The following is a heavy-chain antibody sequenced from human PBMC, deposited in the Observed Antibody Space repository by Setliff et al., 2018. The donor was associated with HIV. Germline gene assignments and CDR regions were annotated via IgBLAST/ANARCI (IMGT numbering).Heavy chain of an antibody. CDR2: INQNGREK. CDR1: GFTSGFTFTNYW. J-gene: IGHJ6*03. CDR3: ARVYRPQQLIRGYYSYYMDV. Sequence: PGGSLRLSCAASGFTSGFTFTNYWMSWVRQAPGKGLEWVANINQNGREKYYVDSVKGRFTISRDNAKDSLYLQMNSLRGEDTAVYYCARVYRPQQLIRGYYSYYMDVWGKGTAVTVSS. V-gene: IGHV3-7*01. D-gene: IGHD6-13*01.